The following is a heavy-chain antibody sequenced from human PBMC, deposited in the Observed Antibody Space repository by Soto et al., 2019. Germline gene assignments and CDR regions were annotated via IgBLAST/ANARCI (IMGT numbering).Heavy chain of an antibody. V-gene: IGHV4-59*08. CDR1: GGSISSYY. CDR2: IYYSGST. CDR3: AILALRGCHFRLFAF. D-gene: IGHD6-19*01. Sequence: SETLSLTCTVSGGSISSYYWSWIRQPPGKGLEWIGYIYYSGSTNYNPSLKSRVTISVDTSKNQFSLKLSSVTAADTAVYYCAILALRGCHFRLFAFCGQGSLVPGSS. J-gene: IGHJ1*01.